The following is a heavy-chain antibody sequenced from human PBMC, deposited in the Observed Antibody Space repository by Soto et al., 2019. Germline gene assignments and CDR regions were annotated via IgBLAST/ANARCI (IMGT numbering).Heavy chain of an antibody. CDR3: AKAQLLYDFWSGSPVDY. CDR1: GGSISSSSYY. D-gene: IGHD3-3*01. V-gene: IGHV4-39*01. Sequence: SETLSLTCTVSGGSISSSSYYWGWIRQPPGKGLEWIGSIYYSGSTYYNPSLKSRVTISVDTSKNQFSLKLSSVTAADTAVYYCAKAQLLYDFWSGSPVDYWGQGTLVTVS. CDR2: IYYSGST. J-gene: IGHJ4*02.